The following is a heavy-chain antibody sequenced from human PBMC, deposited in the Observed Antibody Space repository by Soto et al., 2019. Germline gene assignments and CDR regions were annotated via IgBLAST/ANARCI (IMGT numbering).Heavy chain of an antibody. CDR1: GGSISSGDYY. D-gene: IGHD4-17*01. J-gene: IGHJ6*02. Sequence: QVQLQESGPGLVKPSQTLSLTCTVSGGSISSGDYYWSWIRQPPGKGLEWIGYIYYSGSTYYNPSLKSRYTISVDTSKNQFSLKLSSVTAADTAVYYCARSHDYGGNSPFMDVWGQGTTVTVSS. CDR2: IYYSGST. CDR3: ARSHDYGGNSPFMDV. V-gene: IGHV4-30-4*01.